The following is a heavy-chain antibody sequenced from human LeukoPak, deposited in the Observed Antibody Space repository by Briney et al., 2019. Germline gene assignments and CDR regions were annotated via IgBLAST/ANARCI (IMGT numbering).Heavy chain of an antibody. CDR1: GFTFSSYW. Sequence: PGGSLRLSCAVSGFTFSSYWMSWVRQAPGKGLAWVANIKQDGSEKYFVDSVKGRFTISRDNAKNSLYLQMNSLRAEDTAVYYCARYCSGGSCYGLRYFDLWGRGTLVTVSS. V-gene: IGHV3-7*03. CDR3: ARYCSGGSCYGLRYFDL. J-gene: IGHJ2*01. D-gene: IGHD2-15*01. CDR2: IKQDGSEK.